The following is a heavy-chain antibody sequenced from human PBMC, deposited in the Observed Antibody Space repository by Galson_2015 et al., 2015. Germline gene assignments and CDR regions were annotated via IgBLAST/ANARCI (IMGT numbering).Heavy chain of an antibody. Sequence: SLRLSCAASGFTFSSYAMHWVRQAPGKGLEWVAVISYDGSNKYYADSVKGRFTISRDNPKNTLYLQMNSLRAEDTAVYYCARDFGYCSGGSCYYFDYWGQGTLVTVSS. CDR2: ISYDGSNK. V-gene: IGHV3-30-3*01. CDR3: ARDFGYCSGGSCYYFDY. D-gene: IGHD2-15*01. J-gene: IGHJ4*02. CDR1: GFTFSSYA.